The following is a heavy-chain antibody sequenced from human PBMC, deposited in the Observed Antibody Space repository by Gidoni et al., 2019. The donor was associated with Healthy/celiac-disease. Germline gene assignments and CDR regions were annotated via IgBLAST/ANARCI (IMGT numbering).Heavy chain of an antibody. Sequence: QVQLQQWGAGLLKPSDTLSLTCAVYGGSFRGYYWSWIRQPPGKGLEWIGEINHSGSTNYNPSLKSRVTISVDTSKNQFSLKLSSVTAADTAVYYCARGSSGWYDYWGQGTLVTVSS. CDR1: GGSFRGYY. D-gene: IGHD6-19*01. V-gene: IGHV4-34*01. J-gene: IGHJ4*02. CDR3: ARGSSGWYDY. CDR2: INHSGST.